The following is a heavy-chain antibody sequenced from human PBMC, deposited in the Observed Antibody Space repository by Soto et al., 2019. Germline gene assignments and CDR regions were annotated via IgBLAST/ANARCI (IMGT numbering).Heavy chain of an antibody. CDR3: ARRVTAYCSSTSCYGYYFDY. Sequence: SETLSLTCAVYGGYFSGYYWSWIRQPPGKGLEWIGYIYYSGSTNYNPSLKSRVTISVDTSKNQFSLKLSSVTAADTAVYYCARRVTAYCSSTSCYGYYFDYWGQGTLVTVSS. CDR2: IYYSGST. CDR1: GGYFSGYY. V-gene: IGHV4-59*08. D-gene: IGHD2-2*01. J-gene: IGHJ4*02.